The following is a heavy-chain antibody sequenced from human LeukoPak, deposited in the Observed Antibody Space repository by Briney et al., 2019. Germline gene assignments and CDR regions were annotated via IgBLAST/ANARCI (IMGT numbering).Heavy chain of an antibody. CDR3: AKVKWKLIGYFDY. CDR2: ITGSGTST. D-gene: IGHD1-20*01. CDR1: GFTFDDYA. V-gene: IGHV3-23*01. J-gene: IGHJ4*02. Sequence: GGSLRLSCAASGFTFDDYAMHWVRQAPGKGLEWVSAITGSGTSTYYADSVKGRFTNSRDDSKNTLFLQMNSLRAEDTAVYFCAKVKWKLIGYFDYWGQGTLVTVSS.